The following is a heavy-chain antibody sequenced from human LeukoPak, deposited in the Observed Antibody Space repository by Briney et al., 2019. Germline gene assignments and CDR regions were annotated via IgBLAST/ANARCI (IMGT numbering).Heavy chain of an antibody. CDR3: TTDLKWELRSDY. CDR1: GFTFSNAW. V-gene: IGHV3-15*01. D-gene: IGHD1-26*01. CDR2: IKSKTDGGTT. Sequence: PGGSLRLSCAASGFTFSNAWMSWDRQAPGKGLEWDGRIKSKTDGGTTDYAAPVKGRFTISRDDSKNTLYLQMNSLKTEDTAVYYCTTDLKWELRSDYWGQGTLVTVSS. J-gene: IGHJ4*02.